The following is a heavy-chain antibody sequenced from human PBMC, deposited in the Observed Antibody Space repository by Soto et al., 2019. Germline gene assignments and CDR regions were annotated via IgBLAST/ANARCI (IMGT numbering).Heavy chain of an antibody. CDR3: ARGARGLPDYYYYCGMDV. CDR1: GASITSYY. D-gene: IGHD3-10*01. J-gene: IGHJ6*02. V-gene: IGHV4-4*07. Sequence: SETLSLTCSVSGASITSYYWSWIRQSAGEGLQWIGRVYARGATNYNPSLKSRVTISGDTSKNQFSLKLTSVTAADTAVYYCARGARGLPDYYYYCGMDVWGQGTTVTVSS. CDR2: VYARGAT.